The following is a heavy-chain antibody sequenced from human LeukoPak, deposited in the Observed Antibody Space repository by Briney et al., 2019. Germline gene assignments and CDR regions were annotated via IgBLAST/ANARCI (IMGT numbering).Heavy chain of an antibody. J-gene: IGHJ4*02. CDR1: GFTFSSYW. CDR3: ARESTISNIVLMVYANDY. V-gene: IGHV3-7*01. D-gene: IGHD2-8*01. Sequence: GGSLRLSCAASGFTFSSYWMSWVRQAPGKGLEWVANINQDGSEKYYVDSVKGRLTISRDNAKNSLYLQMNRLRAEETAVYYCARESTISNIVLMVYANDYWGQGTLVTVSA. CDR2: INQDGSEK.